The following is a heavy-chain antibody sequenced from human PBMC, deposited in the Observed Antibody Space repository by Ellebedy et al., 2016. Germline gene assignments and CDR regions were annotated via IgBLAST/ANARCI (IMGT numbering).Heavy chain of an antibody. V-gene: IGHV1-2*04. J-gene: IGHJ1*01. CDR1: GYIFTGYY. Sequence: ASVKVSCKASGYIFTGYYMHWVRQAPGQGLEWMGWINPNSGGTNYAQKFQGWVTMTRDTSNSTAYMELSRLRSDDTAVYYCARAGDLVASMLSFGYFQHWGQGTLVTVSS. D-gene: IGHD5-12*01. CDR3: ARAGDLVASMLSFGYFQH. CDR2: INPNSGGT.